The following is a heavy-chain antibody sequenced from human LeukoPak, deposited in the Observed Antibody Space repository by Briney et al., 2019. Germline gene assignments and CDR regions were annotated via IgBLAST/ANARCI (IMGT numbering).Heavy chain of an antibody. CDR3: ARDRHKYNYDSGGYPPY. V-gene: IGHV3-48*01. CDR2: ISSSSSTI. CDR1: GFTFSSYS. D-gene: IGHD3-22*01. Sequence: RGSLRLSCAASGFTFSSYSMLWVRQAPGKGLEWVSYISSSSSTIYYADSVKGRFTISRDNAKNSLYLQMNTLRAEDTAVYYCARDRHKYNYDSGGYPPYWGQGTLVTVSS. J-gene: IGHJ4*02.